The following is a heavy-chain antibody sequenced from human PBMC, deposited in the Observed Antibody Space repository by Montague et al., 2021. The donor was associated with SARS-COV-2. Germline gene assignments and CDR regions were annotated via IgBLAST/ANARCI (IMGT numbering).Heavy chain of an antibody. V-gene: IGHV3-74*01. CDR1: GFTFSSYW. Sequence: SLRLSCAASGFTFSSYWMHWVRQAPGKGLVWVSRINSDGSSTSYADSVKGRFTISRDNAKNTLYLQMNSRRAEDTAVYYCAKLGLGPVYGMDVWGQGTTVTVSS. CDR2: INSDGSST. J-gene: IGHJ6*02. CDR3: AKLGLGPVYGMDV. D-gene: IGHD3-16*01.